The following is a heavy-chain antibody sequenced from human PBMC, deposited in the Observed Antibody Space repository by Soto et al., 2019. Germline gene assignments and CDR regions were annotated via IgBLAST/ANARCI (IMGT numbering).Heavy chain of an antibody. D-gene: IGHD6-19*01. CDR1: GYFMTNGNY. CDR3: VRDRVAVASSLDY. CDR2: IYYTGRT. J-gene: IGHJ4*02. V-gene: IGHV4-38-2*02. Sequence: WETLSLTCAVSGYFMTNGNYWGWIRQSPGKGLEWIGSIYYTGRTYYNPSLKSRVTMSVDTSKNQFSLKLTSVTAADTAVYYCVRDRVAVASSLDYWGPGTLVTVSS.